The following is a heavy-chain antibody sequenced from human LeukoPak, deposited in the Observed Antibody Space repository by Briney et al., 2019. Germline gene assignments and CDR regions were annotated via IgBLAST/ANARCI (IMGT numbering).Heavy chain of an antibody. D-gene: IGHD5-18*01. CDR2: ISYDGSNK. Sequence: GGSLRLSCAASGFTFSSYAMHWVRQAPGKGLEWVAVISYDGSNKYYADSEKGRFTISRDNSKNTLYLQMNSLRAEDTAVYYCARGVDTAHTLNYYYYGMDVWGQGTTVTVSS. CDR1: GFTFSSYA. V-gene: IGHV3-30*04. J-gene: IGHJ6*02. CDR3: ARGVDTAHTLNYYYYGMDV.